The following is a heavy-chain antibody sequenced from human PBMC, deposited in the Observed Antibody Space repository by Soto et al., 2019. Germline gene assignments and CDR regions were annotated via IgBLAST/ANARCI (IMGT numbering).Heavy chain of an antibody. CDR2: IYSGGST. D-gene: IGHD3-9*01. CDR3: ARVATGYYYYGMDV. Sequence: EVQLVESGGGLVQPGGSLRLSCAASGFTVSSNYMTWVRQAPGKGLQWVSVIYSGGSTYYADSVKGRFTISRDKSKNTLYLQMNSLRAEDTAVYYCARVATGYYYYGMDVWGQGTTVTVSS. CDR1: GFTVSSNY. J-gene: IGHJ6*02. V-gene: IGHV3-66*01.